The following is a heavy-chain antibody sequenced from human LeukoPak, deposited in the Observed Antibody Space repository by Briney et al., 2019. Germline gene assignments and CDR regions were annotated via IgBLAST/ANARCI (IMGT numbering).Heavy chain of an antibody. CDR3: ARHTTVGGSLRFDY. D-gene: IGHD4-23*01. CDR1: GYGFSSYW. CDR2: ICPGDSDT. J-gene: IGHJ4*02. Sequence: GESLKISCKASGYGFSSYWIGWVRQMPGKGLEYMGIICPGDSDTRYSQSFQGLVTISADKSITTAYLQWSSLKASDTAMYYRARHTTVGGSLRFDYWGQGTLVSVSS. V-gene: IGHV5-51*01.